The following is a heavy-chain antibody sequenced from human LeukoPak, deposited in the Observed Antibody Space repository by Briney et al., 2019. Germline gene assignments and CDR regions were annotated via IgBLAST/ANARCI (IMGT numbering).Heavy chain of an antibody. V-gene: IGHV4-39*07. CDR1: GGSISSSSYY. Sequence: SETLSLTCTVSGGSISSSSYYWGWIRQPPGKGLEWIGSIYYSGSTYYNPSLKSRVTISVDTSKNQFSLKLSSVTAADTAVYYCARGAAAMLKWDDYFDYWGQGTLVTVSS. D-gene: IGHD2-2*01. CDR2: IYYSGST. CDR3: ARGAAAMLKWDDYFDY. J-gene: IGHJ4*02.